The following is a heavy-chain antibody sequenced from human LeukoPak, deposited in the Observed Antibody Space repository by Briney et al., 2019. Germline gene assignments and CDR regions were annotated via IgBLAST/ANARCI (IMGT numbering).Heavy chain of an antibody. J-gene: IGHJ5*02. CDR2: ISYDGSNK. CDR3: ASAYSSGWGWFDP. Sequence: GRSLRLSCAASGFTFSSYGMHWVRQAPGKGLEWVAVISYDGSNKYYADSVKGRFTISRDNSKNTLYLQMNSLRADDTAVYYCASAYSSGWGWFDPWGQGTLVTVSS. V-gene: IGHV3-30*03. D-gene: IGHD6-19*01. CDR1: GFTFSSYG.